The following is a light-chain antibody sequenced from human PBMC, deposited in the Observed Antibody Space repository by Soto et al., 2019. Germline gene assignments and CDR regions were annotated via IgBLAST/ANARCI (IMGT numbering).Light chain of an antibody. J-gene: IGLJ2*01. CDR1: SSDVGSYNL. Sequence: QSALTQPASGSGSPGQSITISCTGTSSDVGSYNLVSWYQQHPGKAPKLMIYEVSKRPSGVSNRFSGSKSGNTASLTISGLQAEDEADYCCCSYAGSAVVFGGGTKLTVL. CDR2: EVS. V-gene: IGLV2-23*02. CDR3: CSYAGSAVV.